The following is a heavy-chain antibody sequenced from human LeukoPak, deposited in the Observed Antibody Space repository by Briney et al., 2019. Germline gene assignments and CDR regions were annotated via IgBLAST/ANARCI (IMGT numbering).Heavy chain of an antibody. V-gene: IGHV1-18*01. CDR3: ARIRIWQQLVRLNPPTFDY. D-gene: IGHD6-13*01. Sequence: ASVKVSCKASGYTFTSYGLSWVRQAPGHGLEWMGWISAYNGNTNYAQKLRGRVTMTTDTSTSTAYMELRSLRSDDTAVYYCARIRIWQQLVRLNPPTFDYWGQGTLVTVSS. CDR2: ISAYNGNT. CDR1: GYTFTSYG. J-gene: IGHJ4*02.